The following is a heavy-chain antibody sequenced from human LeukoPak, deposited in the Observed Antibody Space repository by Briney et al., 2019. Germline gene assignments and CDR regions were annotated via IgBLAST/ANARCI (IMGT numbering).Heavy chain of an antibody. CDR3: ARLLSLGFDY. V-gene: IGHV4-59*01. D-gene: IGHD2/OR15-2a*01. CDR1: GGSISSYY. CDR2: ISYTGST. J-gene: IGHJ4*02. Sequence: SETLSPTCTVSGGSISSYYWSWIRQPPGKGLEWIGYISYTGSTNYNPSLKSRVTISVDTSKNQFSLKLRSVTAADTAVYYCARLLSLGFDYWGQGALVTVSS.